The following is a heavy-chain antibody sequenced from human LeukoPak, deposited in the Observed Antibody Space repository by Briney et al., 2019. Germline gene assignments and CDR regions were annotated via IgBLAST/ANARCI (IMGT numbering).Heavy chain of an antibody. Sequence: SETLSLTCTVSGGSISSYYWSWIRQDPGKGLEWIGYIYNSGSTNYNPSLKSRVTISVDTSKNQFSLKLSSVTAADTAVYYCARQRGRWDSFDYWGQGTLVTVSS. CDR3: ARQRGRWDSFDY. CDR2: IYNSGST. CDR1: GGSISSYY. V-gene: IGHV4-59*08. D-gene: IGHD1-26*01. J-gene: IGHJ4*02.